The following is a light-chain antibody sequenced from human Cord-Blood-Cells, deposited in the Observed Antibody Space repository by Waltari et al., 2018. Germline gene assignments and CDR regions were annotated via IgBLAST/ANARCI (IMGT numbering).Light chain of an antibody. V-gene: IGKV3-11*01. CDR2: DAS. CDR3: QQRSNGPFT. CDR1: QSVSGY. Sequence: EIVLTQSKPTLFLSPGEIATLPCRASQSVSGYLAWYQQKPGQATRILIYDASNRATGIPARFSGSGSGTDFTLTSSSLEPEDFAVYYFQQRSNGPFTFGPGTKVDIK. J-gene: IGKJ3*01.